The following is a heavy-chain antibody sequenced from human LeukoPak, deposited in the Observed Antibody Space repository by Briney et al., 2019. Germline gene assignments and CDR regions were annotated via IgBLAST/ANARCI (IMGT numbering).Heavy chain of an antibody. V-gene: IGHV1-8*01. CDR2: MNPNSGNT. CDR3: ARSYYDFWSGYSNWFDP. CDR1: GYTFTSYD. D-gene: IGHD3-3*01. J-gene: IGHJ5*02. Sequence: APVKVSCKASGYTFTSYDINWVRQATGQGLEWMGWMNPNSGNTGYAQKFQGRVTMTRNTSISTAYMELSSLRSEDTAVYYCARSYYDFWSGYSNWFDPWGQGTLVTVSS.